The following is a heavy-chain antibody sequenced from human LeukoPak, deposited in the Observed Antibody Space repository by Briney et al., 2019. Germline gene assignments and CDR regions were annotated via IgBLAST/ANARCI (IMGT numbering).Heavy chain of an antibody. J-gene: IGHJ4*02. V-gene: IGHV3-74*01. CDR2: INSDGSST. Sequence: PGGSLRLSCATSGFTISDYWMHWVPQAPGEGPVWVSRINSDGSSTTYADSVKGRFTISRDNAKNTLYLQMNSLRADDTAVYYCTTVNVPATSYWGQGTLVTVSS. D-gene: IGHD2-15*01. CDR3: TTVNVPATSY. CDR1: GFTISDYW.